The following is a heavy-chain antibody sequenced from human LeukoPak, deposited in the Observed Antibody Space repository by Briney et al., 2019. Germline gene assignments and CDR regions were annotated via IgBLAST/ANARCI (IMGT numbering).Heavy chain of an antibody. CDR3: ARVPSGSYRWFDP. CDR2: IIPIFGTA. Sequence: SVKVSCKASGGTFSSSAISCVRQAPGQGLEWMGGIIPIFGTANYAQKFQGRVTITADESTSTAYMELSSLRSEDTAVYYCARVPSGSYRWFDPWGQGTLVTVSS. CDR1: GGTFSSSA. V-gene: IGHV1-69*13. J-gene: IGHJ5*02. D-gene: IGHD1-26*01.